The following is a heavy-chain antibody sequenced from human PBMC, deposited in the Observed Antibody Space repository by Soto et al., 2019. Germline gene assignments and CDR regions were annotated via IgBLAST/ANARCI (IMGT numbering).Heavy chain of an antibody. V-gene: IGHV1-69*13. CDR1: GGTFSSYA. Sequence: GASVKFSCKASGGTFSSYAISWVRQAPGQGLEWMGGIIPIFGTANYAQKFQGRVTITADESTSTAYMELSSLRSEDTAVYYCARDKSSVAGTSSFDYWGQGTLVTVSS. J-gene: IGHJ4*02. CDR2: IIPIFGTA. CDR3: ARDKSSVAGTSSFDY. D-gene: IGHD6-19*01.